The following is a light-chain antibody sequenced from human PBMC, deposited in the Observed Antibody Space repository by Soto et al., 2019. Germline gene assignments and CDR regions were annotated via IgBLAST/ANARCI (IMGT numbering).Light chain of an antibody. V-gene: IGKV3-20*01. Sequence: EIVLTQSPGTLSLSPWERATLSCRASQSMSSSYLAWYQAKPGQAPRLLIYGASSRATGIQDIFSGSVSGTDFTLTISRLEPEDFAVYYCQKYGTSQITLGQGTRLEIK. J-gene: IGKJ5*01. CDR1: QSMSSSY. CDR2: GAS. CDR3: QKYGTSQIT.